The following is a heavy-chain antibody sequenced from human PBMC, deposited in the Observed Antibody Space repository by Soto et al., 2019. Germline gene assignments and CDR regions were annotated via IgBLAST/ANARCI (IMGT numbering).Heavy chain of an antibody. CDR3: ARRFSGTGRYFDY. D-gene: IGHD1-1*01. CDR1: GASFSGYY. J-gene: IGHJ4*02. V-gene: IGHV4-34*02. Sequence: QVQLQQWGAGLLKPSETLSLSCAVYGASFSGYYWNWIRQPPGKGLEWSGEINQSGSTNYSPSLKTRVTISVDTSKKQFSLRVSSVTAADTAVYYCARRFSGTGRYFDYWCQGTLVTVSS. CDR2: INQSGST.